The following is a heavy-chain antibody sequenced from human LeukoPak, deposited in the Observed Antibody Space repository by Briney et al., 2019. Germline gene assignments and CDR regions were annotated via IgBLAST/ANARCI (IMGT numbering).Heavy chain of an antibody. D-gene: IGHD2/OR15-2a*01. CDR1: GFTFSNYA. CDR3: AKRGNAISFFDP. Sequence: GGSLRLSCAASGFTFSNYAMYWVRQAPGKGLEWVSGLSGTGDITYYTDSVKGRFTISRDNSKNTLYLKMNNLRAEDTALYYCAKRGNAISFFDPWGQGTLVTVSS. CDR2: LSGTGDIT. J-gene: IGHJ5*02. V-gene: IGHV3-23*01.